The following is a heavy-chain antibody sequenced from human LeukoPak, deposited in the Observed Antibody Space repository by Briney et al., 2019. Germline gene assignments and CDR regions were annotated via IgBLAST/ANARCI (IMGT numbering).Heavy chain of an antibody. CDR2: IYYSGSN. Sequence: PSETLSLTCTVSGGSISSYYWSWIRQPPGQGLGWFGYIYYSGSNNYNPALKSRVTISVDTSKNQFSLKLSSVTAADTAVYYCAGLGYCSGGSCYSTYMDVWGKGTTVTVSS. J-gene: IGHJ6*03. V-gene: IGHV4-59*12. CDR1: GGSISSYY. D-gene: IGHD2-15*01. CDR3: AGLGYCSGGSCYSTYMDV.